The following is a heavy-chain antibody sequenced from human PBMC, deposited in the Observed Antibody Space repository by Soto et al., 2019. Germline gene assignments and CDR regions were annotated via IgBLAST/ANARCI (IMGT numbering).Heavy chain of an antibody. J-gene: IGHJ4*02. CDR3: AHTFHHGKSGSYWGN. CDR1: GFSLSTSGVG. V-gene: IGHV2-5*02. D-gene: IGHD1-26*01. CDR2: IYWDDDK. Sequence: QITLKESGPTLVKPTQTLTLTCTFSGFSLSTSGVGVGWIRQPPGKALEWLALIYWDDDKRYSPSLKSRLTITKDTSKNQVVLTMTNMDPVDTATYYCAHTFHHGKSGSYWGNWGQGTLVTVSS.